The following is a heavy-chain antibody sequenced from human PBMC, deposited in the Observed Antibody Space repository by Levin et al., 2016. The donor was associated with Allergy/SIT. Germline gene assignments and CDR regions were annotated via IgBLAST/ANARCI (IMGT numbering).Heavy chain of an antibody. D-gene: IGHD3-10*01. CDR3: ARLLYYGSGYVDY. V-gene: IGHV5-51*01. CDR2: IYPDDSDT. J-gene: IGHJ4*02. Sequence: GESLKISCQGSGYSFTTHWIVWVRQTPGKGLEWMGIIYPDDSDTRYNPSFEGQVTISVDKSINTAYLQWSNLQASDTAMFYCARLLYYGSGYVDYWGQGTLVTVSS. CDR1: GYSFTTHW.